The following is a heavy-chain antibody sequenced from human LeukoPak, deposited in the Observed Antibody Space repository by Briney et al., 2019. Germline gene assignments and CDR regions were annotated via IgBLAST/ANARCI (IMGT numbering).Heavy chain of an antibody. J-gene: IGHJ6*03. CDR1: GYTFTSYY. Sequence: ASVKVSCKASGYTFTSYYMHWVRQAPGQGLEWMGIINPSGGSTSYAQKFQGRVTMTRDTSTSTVYMELGSLRSEDTAVYYCARDGATNYYYMDVWGKGTTVTVSS. CDR3: ARDGATNYYYMDV. D-gene: IGHD3-16*01. V-gene: IGHV1-46*03. CDR2: INPSGGST.